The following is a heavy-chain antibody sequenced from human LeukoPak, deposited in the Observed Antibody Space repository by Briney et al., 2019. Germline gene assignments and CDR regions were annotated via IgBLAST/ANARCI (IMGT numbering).Heavy chain of an antibody. D-gene: IGHD5-18*01. CDR3: AKSSKWRYSYGLDAFDI. V-gene: IGHV3-23*01. CDR1: GFTFSSYG. Sequence: GGSLRLSCAASGFTFSSYGMSWVRQAPGKGLEWVSAISGSGGSTYCADSVKGRFTISRDNSKNTLYLQMNSLRAEDTAVYYCAKSSKWRYSYGLDAFDIWGQGTMVTVSS. CDR2: ISGSGGST. J-gene: IGHJ3*02.